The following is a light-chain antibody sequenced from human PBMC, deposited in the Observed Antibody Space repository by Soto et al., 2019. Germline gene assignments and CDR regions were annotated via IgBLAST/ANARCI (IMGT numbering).Light chain of an antibody. J-gene: IGLJ1*01. CDR3: SSYTSSNTCV. Sequence: QSALTQPASVSGSPAQSITISCTGTSSDVGDYNYVSWYQQHPGKAPKLMIYDVSNRPSGVSNRFSGSKSGNTASLTISGLQAEDEADYYCSSYTSSNTCVFGTGTKVTVL. CDR1: SSDVGDYNY. V-gene: IGLV2-14*01. CDR2: DVS.